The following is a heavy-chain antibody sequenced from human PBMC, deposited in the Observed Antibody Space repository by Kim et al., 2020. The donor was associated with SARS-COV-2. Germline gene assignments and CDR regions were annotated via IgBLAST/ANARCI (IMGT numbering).Heavy chain of an antibody. CDR2: IIPIFGTA. CDR3: DFGRTNGYYYYGLDV. V-gene: IGHV1-69*13. J-gene: IGHJ6*02. CDR1: GGTFSSYA. D-gene: IGHD3-3*01. Sequence: SVKVSCKASGGTFSSYAISWVRQAPGQGLEWMGGIIPIFGTANYAQKFQGRVTITADESTSTAYMELSSLRSEDTAVYYCDFGRTNGYYYYGLDVWGQGTTVTVSS.